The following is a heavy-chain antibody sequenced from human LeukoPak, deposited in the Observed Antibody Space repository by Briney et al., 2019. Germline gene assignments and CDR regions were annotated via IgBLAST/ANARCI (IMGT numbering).Heavy chain of an antibody. Sequence: ASVKVSCRASGYTFTSYGISWVRQAPGQGLEWMGWISAYNGNTNYAQKLQGRVTMTTDTSTSTAYMELRSLRSDDTAVYYCARTRDGYNSRYFDYWGRGTLVTVSS. V-gene: IGHV1-18*01. CDR1: GYTFTSYG. CDR2: ISAYNGNT. J-gene: IGHJ4*02. CDR3: ARTRDGYNSRYFDY. D-gene: IGHD5-24*01.